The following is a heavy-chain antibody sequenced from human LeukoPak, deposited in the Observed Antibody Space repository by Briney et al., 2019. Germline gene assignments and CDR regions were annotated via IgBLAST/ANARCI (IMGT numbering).Heavy chain of an antibody. D-gene: IGHD1-26*01. J-gene: IGHJ4*02. CDR1: GFTFSDYW. V-gene: IGHV3-74*01. Sequence: GGSLRLSCAASGFTFSDYWMHWVRQAPGKGLVWVSRLNPDGSNTNYADSVKGRFTISRDNAENSLYLEMNSLRVEDTAIYYCVRDRGSYRPIDYWGQGTLVTVSS. CDR2: LNPDGSNT. CDR3: VRDRGSYRPIDY.